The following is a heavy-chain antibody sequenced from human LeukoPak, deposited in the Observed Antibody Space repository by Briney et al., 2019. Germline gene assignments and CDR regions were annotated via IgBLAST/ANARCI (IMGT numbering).Heavy chain of an antibody. D-gene: IGHD2-15*01. CDR2: IRGGGENT. Sequence: GGSLRLSCAASGFTFSTYSMSWVRQAPGKGLEWGSAIRGGGENTYYADSVKGRFTISRDNSKDTLSLQMNSLRAEDTAVYYCAKISWDGRGTFYWGQGTLLTVSS. CDR3: AKISWDGRGTFY. CDR1: GFTFSTYS. J-gene: IGHJ4*02. V-gene: IGHV3-23*01.